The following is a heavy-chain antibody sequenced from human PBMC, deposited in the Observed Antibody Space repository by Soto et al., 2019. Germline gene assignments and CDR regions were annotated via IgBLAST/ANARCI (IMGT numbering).Heavy chain of an antibody. CDR3: ALRSMAVVPEY. V-gene: IGHV4-59*01. J-gene: IGHJ4*02. D-gene: IGHD3-22*01. CDR1: GDSISSYY. Sequence: QVQLQESGPGLVKPSETLSLTCAVSGDSISSYYCMWIRQPPGKGLESIGYLYYGRSANYNPSLKGQVTLSVDTSTNQCSLTLSSMTAADTAVYYCALRSMAVVPEYWGQGTLVTVSS. CDR2: LYYGRSA.